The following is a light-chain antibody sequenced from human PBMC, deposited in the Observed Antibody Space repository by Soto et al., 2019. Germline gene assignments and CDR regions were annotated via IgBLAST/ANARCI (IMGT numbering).Light chain of an antibody. CDR1: QGISSY. CDR2: AAS. CDR3: QQLNSYPLT. J-gene: IGKJ4*01. Sequence: DIQLTQSPSFLSASVGDRVTITCRASQGISSYLAWYQQKPGKAPKLLIYAASTLQSGVPSRFSGSGSGTEFTLTISSMHTQDFANYYCQQLNSYPLTFGGGTKVDIK. V-gene: IGKV1-9*01.